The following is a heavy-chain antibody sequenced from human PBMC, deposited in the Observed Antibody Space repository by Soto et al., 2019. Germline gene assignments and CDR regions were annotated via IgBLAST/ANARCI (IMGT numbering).Heavy chain of an antibody. CDR2: ISSSGGTI. CDR1: GFTFSSYE. CDR3: ARSQTTRGFDV. Sequence: DVQLAESGGGLVQPGGALRLSCVASGFTFSSYEMNWVRQAPGKGLEWVSYISSSGGTIYYADSMRGRITISRDNAQNSLYLHMNSLTADDTAVYYCARSQTTRGFDVWGQGTVVIVSS. D-gene: IGHD1-1*01. V-gene: IGHV3-48*03. J-gene: IGHJ3*01.